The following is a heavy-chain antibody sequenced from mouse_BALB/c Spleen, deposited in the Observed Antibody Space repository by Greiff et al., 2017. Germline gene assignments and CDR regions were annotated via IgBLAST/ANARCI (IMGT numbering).Heavy chain of an antibody. CDR3: ARAPTYYDYDGWFAY. V-gene: IGHV2-9*02. J-gene: IGHJ3*01. D-gene: IGHD2-4*01. CDR1: GFSLTSYG. CDR2: IWAGGST. Sequence: VKLVESGPGLVAPSQSLSITCTVSGFSLTSYGVHWVRQPPGKGLEWLGVIWAGGSTNYNSALMSRLSISKDNSKSQVFLKMNSLQTDDTAMYYCARAPTYYDYDGWFAYWGQGTLVTVSA.